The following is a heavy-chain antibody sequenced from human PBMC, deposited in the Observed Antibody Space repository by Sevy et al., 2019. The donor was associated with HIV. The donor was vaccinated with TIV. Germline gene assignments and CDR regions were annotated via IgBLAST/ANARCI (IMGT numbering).Heavy chain of an antibody. Sequence: GGSLRLSCAASGFTFSSYSMVWVRQAPGKGLEWISYISAGSVMMDYADSVKGRFTISRDNVKKSVYLEMNSLRVEDTAVYYCARDWWDTYGYHWLDPWGPGTLVTVSS. J-gene: IGHJ5*02. CDR1: GFTFSSYS. CDR2: ISAGSVMM. CDR3: ARDWWDTYGYHWLDP. D-gene: IGHD5-18*01. V-gene: IGHV3-48*01.